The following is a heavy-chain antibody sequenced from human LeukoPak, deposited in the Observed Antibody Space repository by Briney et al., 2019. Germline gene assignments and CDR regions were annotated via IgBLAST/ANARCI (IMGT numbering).Heavy chain of an antibody. CDR1: GASISSYY. V-gene: IGHV4-59*12. CDR2: IYHSGST. J-gene: IGHJ4*02. D-gene: IGHD4-17*01. Sequence: SETLSLTRIVSGASISSYYWSWIRQPPGKGLEWIGYIYHSGSTYYNPSLKSRVTISVDRSKDQFSLKLSSVTAADTAVYYCARALGKDYGPYFDYWGQGTLVTVSS. CDR3: ARALGKDYGPYFDY.